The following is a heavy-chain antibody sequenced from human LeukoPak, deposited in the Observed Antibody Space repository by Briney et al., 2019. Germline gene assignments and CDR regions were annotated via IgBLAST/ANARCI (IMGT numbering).Heavy chain of an antibody. D-gene: IGHD6-19*01. CDR3: ASEAVAGTYDY. V-gene: IGHV3-11*01. CDR2: ISSSGSTI. CDR1: GFTFSDYY. Sequence: GGSLRLSCAASGFTFSDYYMSRIRQAPGKGLEWVSYISSSGSTIYYADSVKGRFTISRDNAKNSLYLQMNSLRAEDTAVYYCASEAVAGTYDYWGQGTLVTVSS. J-gene: IGHJ4*02.